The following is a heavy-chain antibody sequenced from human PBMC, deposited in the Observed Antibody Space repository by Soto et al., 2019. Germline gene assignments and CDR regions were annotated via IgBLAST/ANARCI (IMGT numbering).Heavy chain of an antibody. CDR1: GFNFSNHW. Sequence: GGSLRLSCAASGFNFSNHWMHWVRQRPAEGLVWVSRITSDGKSKAYAESVKGRFAISRDNAKNTLYLQMNGLTAEDTAVYYCARESGDWPLNWFDPWGQGTVGTVSS. V-gene: IGHV3-74*01. D-gene: IGHD2-21*02. J-gene: IGHJ5*02. CDR3: ARESGDWPLNWFDP. CDR2: ITSDGKSK.